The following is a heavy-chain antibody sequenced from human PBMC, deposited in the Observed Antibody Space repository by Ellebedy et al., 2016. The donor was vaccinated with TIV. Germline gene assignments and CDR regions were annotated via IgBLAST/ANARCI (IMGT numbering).Heavy chain of an antibody. Sequence: SETLSLXCSVSGGSVSRYFWSWIRQPAGNGLAWIGRIFTSGSFNYNPSLMSRVTMSVVTSKNQISLRLNSVTTADTAVYYCARVHCSITTCDYYYMDVWGKGTTVTVSS. J-gene: IGHJ6*03. CDR1: GGSVSRYF. V-gene: IGHV4-4*07. D-gene: IGHD1-1*01. CDR2: IFTSGSF. CDR3: ARVHCSITTCDYYYMDV.